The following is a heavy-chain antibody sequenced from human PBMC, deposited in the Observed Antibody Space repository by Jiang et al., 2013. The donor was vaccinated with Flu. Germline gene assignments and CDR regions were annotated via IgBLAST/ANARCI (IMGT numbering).Heavy chain of an antibody. CDR3: ARTGYDFWSGYYSEWFDP. J-gene: IGHJ5*02. CDR1: GFTFSSYA. V-gene: IGHV3-30*01. CDR2: ISYDGSNK. Sequence: SCAASGFTFSSYAMHWVRQAPGKGLEWVAVISYDGSNKYYADSVKGRFTISRDNSKNTLYLQMNSLRAEDTAVYYCARTGYDFWSGYYSEWFDPWGQGTLVTVSS. D-gene: IGHD3-3*01.